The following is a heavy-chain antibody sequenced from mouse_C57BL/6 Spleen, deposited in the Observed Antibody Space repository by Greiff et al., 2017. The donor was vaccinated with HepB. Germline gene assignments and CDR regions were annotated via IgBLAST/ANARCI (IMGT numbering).Heavy chain of an antibody. D-gene: IGHD2-3*01. CDR1: GYTFTSYW. Sequence: VQLQQPGAELVKPGASVKLSCKASGYTFTSYWMQWVKQRPGQGLEWIGEIDPSDSYTNYNQKFKGKATLTVDTSSSTAYMQLSSLTSEDSAVYYCARWDGYWSYFDYWGQGTTLTVSS. V-gene: IGHV1-50*01. CDR2: IDPSDSYT. CDR3: ARWDGYWSYFDY. J-gene: IGHJ2*01.